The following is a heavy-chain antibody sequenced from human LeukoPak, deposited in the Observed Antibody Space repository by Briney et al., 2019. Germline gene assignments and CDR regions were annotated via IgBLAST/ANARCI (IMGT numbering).Heavy chain of an antibody. V-gene: IGHV3-21*01. CDR2: ISSSSSYI. Sequence: GRSLRLSCAASGFTFSSYSMNWVRQAPGKGLEWVSSISSSSSYIYYADSVKGRFTISRDNAKNSLYLQMNSLRAEDTAVYYCARDAYAYDYVWGSYRYTPYYFDYWGQGTLVTVSS. D-gene: IGHD3-16*02. CDR3: ARDAYAYDYVWGSYRYTPYYFDY. J-gene: IGHJ4*02. CDR1: GFTFSSYS.